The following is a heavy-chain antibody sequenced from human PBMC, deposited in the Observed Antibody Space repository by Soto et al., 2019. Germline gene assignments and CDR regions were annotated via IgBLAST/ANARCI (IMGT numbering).Heavy chain of an antibody. Sequence: ASVKVSCKASGYTFTVYYMHWVRQAPGQGLEWMGWINPKSGGTMYPQKFQGRVTMTWDTSISTAYMALTRLRSDDTAVYYCARDGYYDSSGYVDYWGQGTLVTVSS. CDR1: GYTFTVYY. CDR2: INPKSGGT. CDR3: ARDGYYDSSGYVDY. V-gene: IGHV1-2*02. J-gene: IGHJ4*02. D-gene: IGHD3-22*01.